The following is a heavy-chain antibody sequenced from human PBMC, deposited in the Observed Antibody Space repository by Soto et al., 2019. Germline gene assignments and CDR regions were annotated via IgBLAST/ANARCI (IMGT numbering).Heavy chain of an antibody. CDR3: ARDYDYGDYVAYYYGMDV. D-gene: IGHD4-17*01. CDR1: GFTVSSNY. V-gene: IGHV3-66*01. CDR2: IYSGGST. J-gene: IGHJ6*02. Sequence: EVQLVESGGGLVQPGGSLRLSCAASGFTVSSNYMSWVRQAPGKGLEWVSVIYSGGSTYYADSVKGRFTISRDNSKNTLYLQMNSLRAEDTAVYYCARDYDYGDYVAYYYGMDVWGQGTTVTVSS.